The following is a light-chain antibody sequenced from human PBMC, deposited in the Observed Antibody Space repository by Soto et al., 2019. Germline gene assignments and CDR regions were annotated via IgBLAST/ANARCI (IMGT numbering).Light chain of an antibody. J-gene: IGLJ1*01. Sequence: QSVLTQPASVSGSPGQSITISCTGTTNDVATYNLVSWHQRHPGKAPRVIIYEVFKRPSGVSNRFSGSKSGNTASLTISGLQAEDEAEYFCCSYAGGNTFVFGGGNKVTVL. CDR1: TNDVATYNL. V-gene: IGLV2-23*02. CDR2: EVF. CDR3: CSYAGGNTFV.